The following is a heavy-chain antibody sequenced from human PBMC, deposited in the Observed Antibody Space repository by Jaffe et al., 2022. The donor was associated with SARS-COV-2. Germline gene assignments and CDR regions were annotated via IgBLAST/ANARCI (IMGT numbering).Heavy chain of an antibody. Sequence: EVQLVESGGGLVKPGGSLRLSCAASGFTFSSYSMNWVRQAPGKGLEWVSSISSSSSYIYYADSVKGRFTISRDNAKNSLYLQMNSLRAEDTAVYYCARVGVLRFLEWPAPLYGMDVWGQGTTVTVSS. CDR3: ARVGVLRFLEWPAPLYGMDV. CDR1: GFTFSSYS. J-gene: IGHJ6*02. D-gene: IGHD3-3*01. CDR2: ISSSSSYI. V-gene: IGHV3-21*01.